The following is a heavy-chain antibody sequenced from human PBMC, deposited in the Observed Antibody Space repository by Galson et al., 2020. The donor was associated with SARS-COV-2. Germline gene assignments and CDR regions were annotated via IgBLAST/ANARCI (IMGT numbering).Heavy chain of an antibody. D-gene: IGHD3-10*01. V-gene: IGHV1-2*02. CDR3: ARTFGALWFGEAYGMDV. CDR2: INPNSGGT. J-gene: IGHJ6*02. Sequence: PGASVKVSCKASGYTFTGYYMHWVRQAPGQGLEWMGWINPNSGGTNYAQKFQGRVTMTRDTSISTAYMELSRLRSDDTAVYYCARTFGALWFGEAYGMDVWGQGTTVTVSS. CDR1: GYTFTGYY.